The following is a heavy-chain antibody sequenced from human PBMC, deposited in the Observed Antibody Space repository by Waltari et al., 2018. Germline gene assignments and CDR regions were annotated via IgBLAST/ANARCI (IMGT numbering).Heavy chain of an antibody. CDR3: ARHINFWSGYYFDS. J-gene: IGHJ4*02. CDR1: GSSLDNTTHY. V-gene: IGHV4-39*01. D-gene: IGHD3-3*01. CDR2: ISYTGTT. Sequence: QLQLQESGPQLVKPSETLSLTCTVSGSSLDNTTHYWGWVRQPPGKGLEWIGSISYTGTTYYNPSLKSRMTRSADTSKTQFSLRLSSVTAADTAVYYCARHINFWSGYYFDSWGQGTLVTVSS.